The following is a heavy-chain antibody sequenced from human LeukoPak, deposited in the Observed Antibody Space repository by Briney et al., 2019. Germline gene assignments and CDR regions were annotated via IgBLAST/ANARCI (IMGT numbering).Heavy chain of an antibody. J-gene: IGHJ6*02. CDR3: ARQKSVAATRYYYYGMDV. Sequence: KPGESLTLSCTGSGYSFTSYWIGWVRQMPGKGLEWMGIIYPGDSDTRYSPSFQGQVTISADKSISTAYLQWSSLKASDTAMYYCARQKSVAATRYYYYGMDVWGQGTTVTVSS. D-gene: IGHD2-15*01. CDR2: IYPGDSDT. V-gene: IGHV5-51*01. CDR1: GYSFTSYW.